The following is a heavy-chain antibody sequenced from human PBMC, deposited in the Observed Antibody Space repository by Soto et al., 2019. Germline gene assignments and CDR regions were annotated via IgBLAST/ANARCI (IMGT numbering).Heavy chain of an antibody. CDR2: MNPNTGDT. Sequence: QVQLVQSGAEVKQPGASVKVSCKASGYTFISYDINWVRQATGQGLEWMGWMNPNTGDTGYAQKFHGRVTMTRNTSINTAILELSSLRSDDTAVYFCARGDGYIVDYWGQGTLVTVSS. CDR3: ARGDGYIVDY. D-gene: IGHD5-12*01. J-gene: IGHJ4*02. V-gene: IGHV1-8*01. CDR1: GYTFISYD.